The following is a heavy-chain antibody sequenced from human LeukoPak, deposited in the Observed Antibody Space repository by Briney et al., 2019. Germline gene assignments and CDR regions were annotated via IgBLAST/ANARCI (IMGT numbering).Heavy chain of an antibody. J-gene: IGHJ3*02. V-gene: IGHV3-23*01. Sequence: GGSLRLSCAASAITFSTYAMSWVRQAPGKGLECVSVISGGAGSTYYADSVKGRFTISRDNSKNTLYLQMNSLRAEDTAVYYCARDSEIDAFDIWGQGTMVTVSS. CDR3: ARDSEIDAFDI. D-gene: IGHD3-10*01. CDR1: AITFSTYA. CDR2: ISGGAGST.